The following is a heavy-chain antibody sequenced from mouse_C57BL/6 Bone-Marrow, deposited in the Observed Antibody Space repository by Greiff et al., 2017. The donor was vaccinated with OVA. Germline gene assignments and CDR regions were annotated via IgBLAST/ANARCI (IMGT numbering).Heavy chain of an antibody. V-gene: IGHV7-3*01. CDR1: GFTFTDYY. CDR3: ARSHYYGSHDV. Sequence: DVHLVESGGGLVQPGGSLSLSCAASGFTFTDYYMSWVRQPPGKALEWLGFIRNKANGYTTEYSASVKGRFTISRDNSQSILYLQMNALRADDSATYYCARSHYYGSHDVWGTGTTVTVSS. CDR2: IRNKANGYTT. D-gene: IGHD1-1*01. J-gene: IGHJ1*03.